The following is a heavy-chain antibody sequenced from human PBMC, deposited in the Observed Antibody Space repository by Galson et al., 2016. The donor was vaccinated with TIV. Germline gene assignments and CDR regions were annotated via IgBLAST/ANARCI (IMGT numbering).Heavy chain of an antibody. CDR2: IKSNSDGGTT. J-gene: IGHJ6*02. D-gene: IGHD2-21*02. CDR3: TTPPYCGGDFWHYYFYAVDV. V-gene: IGHV3-15*01. CDR1: GFTFSNAW. Sequence: SLRLSCAASGFTFSNAWMSWVRQAPGKGLEWVGRIKSNSDGGTTDYAAPVKGRFTISRDDSRSTLSLQMNGLKNEDTAVYYCTTPPYCGGDFWHYYFYAVDVWGQGTTVTVS.